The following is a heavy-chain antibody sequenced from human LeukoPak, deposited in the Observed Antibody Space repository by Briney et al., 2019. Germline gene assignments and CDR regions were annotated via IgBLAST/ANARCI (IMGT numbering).Heavy chain of an antibody. J-gene: IGHJ4*02. V-gene: IGHV1-3*01. CDR3: ARESPQRSGYSYTH. CDR1: GYTFTGYY. D-gene: IGHD5-18*01. Sequence: GASVKVSCKASGYTFTGYYMHWVRQAPGQGLEWMGWINVGNGDTKYSQRFQGRVTITRDTSASTAYMDLSSLRSEDTAVYYCARESPQRSGYSYTHWGQGSLVTVSS. CDR2: INVGNGDT.